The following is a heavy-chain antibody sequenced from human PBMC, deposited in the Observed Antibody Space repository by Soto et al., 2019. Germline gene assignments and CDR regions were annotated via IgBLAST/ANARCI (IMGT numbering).Heavy chain of an antibody. CDR3: ARELSSGWDHHFDH. D-gene: IGHD6-19*01. CDR2: IFSGGST. Sequence: EVQLVESGGGLVQLGGSLRLSCAASGFTVSSHYMSWVRQAPGKGLEWVSVIFSGGSTYYADSVKGRFIISRDNSKNTLYLQMNSLRAEATAVYYCARELSSGWDHHFDHWGQGTLVTVSS. V-gene: IGHV3-66*01. J-gene: IGHJ4*02. CDR1: GFTVSSHY.